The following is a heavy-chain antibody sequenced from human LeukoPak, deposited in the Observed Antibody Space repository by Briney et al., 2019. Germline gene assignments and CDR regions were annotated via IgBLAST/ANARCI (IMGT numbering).Heavy chain of an antibody. J-gene: IGHJ4*02. Sequence: GRSLRLSCAASGFTVSSNYMSWVRQAPGKGLEWVSVIYSGGSTYYADSVKGRFTISRDNSKNTLYLQMNSLRAEDTAVYYCASLTSSGWSYFDYWGQGTLVTVSS. CDR2: IYSGGST. D-gene: IGHD6-19*01. CDR3: ASLTSSGWSYFDY. V-gene: IGHV3-53*01. CDR1: GFTVSSNY.